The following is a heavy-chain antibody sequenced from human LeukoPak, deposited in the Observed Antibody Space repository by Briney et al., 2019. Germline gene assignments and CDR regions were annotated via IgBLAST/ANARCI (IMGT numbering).Heavy chain of an antibody. Sequence: PSETLSLTCAVCGGSFSGYYWSWIRQPPGKGLEWIGEINHSGSTNYNPSLKSRVTMSVDTSKDRFSLKLSSVTAADTAVYYCARSAFLAVDNAFDIWGQGTMVTVSS. D-gene: IGHD3-3*02. CDR3: ARSAFLAVDNAFDI. CDR2: INHSGST. V-gene: IGHV4-34*01. J-gene: IGHJ3*02. CDR1: GGSFSGYY.